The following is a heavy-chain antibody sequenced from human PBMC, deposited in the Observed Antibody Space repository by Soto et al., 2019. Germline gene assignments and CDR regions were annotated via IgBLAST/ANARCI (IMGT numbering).Heavy chain of an antibody. Sequence: QITLKESGPALVNPTQHLTLTCTFSGFSPSTSGVGVGWIRQPPGKALERLTLIYWDDDKTYSPSLKSRLTITQDISKNQVVLTMTNMDPVDTATYYCVHRRAYYVSSGYYPEPFDYWGQRTLVTVSS. V-gene: IGHV2-5*02. CDR1: GFSPSTSGVG. D-gene: IGHD3-22*01. CDR3: VHRRAYYVSSGYYPEPFDY. J-gene: IGHJ4*02. CDR2: IYWDDDK.